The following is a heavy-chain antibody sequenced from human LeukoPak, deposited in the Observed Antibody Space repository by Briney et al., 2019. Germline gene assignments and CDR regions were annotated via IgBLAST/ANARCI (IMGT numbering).Heavy chain of an antibody. D-gene: IGHD3-3*01. CDR2: ISGSGGST. CDR1: GFTFSSYA. CDR3: AKSTPYYDFWSGYGENSYYFDY. Sequence: GGSPRLSCAVSGFTFSSYAMSWVRQAPGKGLEWVSAISGSGGSTYYADSVKGRFTISRDNSKNTLYLQMNSLRAEDTAVYYCAKSTPYYDFWSGYGENSYYFDYWGQGTLVTVSS. V-gene: IGHV3-23*01. J-gene: IGHJ4*02.